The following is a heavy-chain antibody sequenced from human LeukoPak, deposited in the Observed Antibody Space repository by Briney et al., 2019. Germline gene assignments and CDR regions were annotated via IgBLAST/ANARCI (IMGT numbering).Heavy chain of an antibody. CDR2: INSKSGAT. Sequence: GASVKVSCKASGYTFTSNYMHWVRQAPGQGLEWMGWINSKSGATSYAQTFQGRVTMTRDTSITTAYMELSRMRTDDTAVYYCARGFGSSWFDYWGQGTLVTVSS. J-gene: IGHJ5*01. D-gene: IGHD6-13*01. CDR1: GYTFTSNY. CDR3: ARGFGSSWFDY. V-gene: IGHV1-2*02.